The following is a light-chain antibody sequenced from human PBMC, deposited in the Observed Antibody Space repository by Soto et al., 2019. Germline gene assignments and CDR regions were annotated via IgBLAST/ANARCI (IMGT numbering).Light chain of an antibody. V-gene: IGKV3-15*01. Sequence: ETVLTQSPATLSVSPGETATLSFTTNQGLNRNLAWYQQKLGQAPRVLIYGASTRAAGIPARFSGSGSGTEFILTISSLQSEDFAVYYCHEYNTWPWTFGQGTKVDIK. CDR3: HEYNTWPWT. J-gene: IGKJ1*01. CDR2: GAS. CDR1: QGLNRN.